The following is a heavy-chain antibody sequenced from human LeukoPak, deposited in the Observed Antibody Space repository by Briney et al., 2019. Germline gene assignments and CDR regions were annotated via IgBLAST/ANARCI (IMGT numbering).Heavy chain of an antibody. CDR1: GGIFSSYA. CDR2: IIPIFGTA. CDR3: AKDRAESIVGATVDAFDI. J-gene: IGHJ3*02. D-gene: IGHD1-26*01. Sequence: ASVKVSCKASGGIFSSYAISWVRQAPGQGLEWMGGIIPIFGTANYAQKFQGRVTITTDESTSTAYMELSSLRSEDTAVYYCAKDRAESIVGATVDAFDIWGQGTMVTVSS. V-gene: IGHV1-69*05.